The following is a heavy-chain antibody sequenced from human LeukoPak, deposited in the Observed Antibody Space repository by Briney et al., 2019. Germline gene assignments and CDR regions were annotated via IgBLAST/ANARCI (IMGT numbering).Heavy chain of an antibody. Sequence: GGSLRLSCAASGFTFGNSWVHWVRQAPGKGLVWVSLINADGSTATYADSVKGRSTISRDNARNTLSLQMNSLTIEDTAVYYCVVVVEPPDSDGFDVWGQGTMITVSS. J-gene: IGHJ3*01. D-gene: IGHD1-14*01. CDR2: INADGSTA. CDR3: VVVVEPPDSDGFDV. V-gene: IGHV3-74*01. CDR1: GFTFGNSW.